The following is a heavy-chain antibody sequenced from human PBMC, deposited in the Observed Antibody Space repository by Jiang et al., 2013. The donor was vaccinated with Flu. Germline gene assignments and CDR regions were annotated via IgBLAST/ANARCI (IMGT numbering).Heavy chain of an antibody. CDR3: AKPGGRRGSYSDAFEI. Sequence: IIYPGDSDTRYSPSFQGQVTISADKSISTAYLQWSSLKASDTAMYYCAKPGGRRGSYSDAFEIWGQGTMVTVSS. D-gene: IGHD1-26*01. V-gene: IGHV5-51*01. CDR2: IYPGDSDT. J-gene: IGHJ3*02.